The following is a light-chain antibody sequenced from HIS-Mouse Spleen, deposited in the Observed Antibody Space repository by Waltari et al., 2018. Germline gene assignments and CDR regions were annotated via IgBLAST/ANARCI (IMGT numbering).Light chain of an antibody. CDR1: SSDVGGYNY. J-gene: IGLJ2*01. CDR3: AAWDDSLSGHVV. CDR2: EVS. Sequence: QSALTQPASVSGSPGQSITISCTGTSSDVGGYNYVSWYQQHPGKAPKLMIYEVSNRPSGVSNRFSGSRSGTSASLAIGGLRSEDEADYYCAAWDDSLSGHVVFGGGTKLTVL. V-gene: IGLV2-14*01.